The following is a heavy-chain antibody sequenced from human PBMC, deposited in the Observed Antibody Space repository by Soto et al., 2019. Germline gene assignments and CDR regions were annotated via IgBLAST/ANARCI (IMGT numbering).Heavy chain of an antibody. CDR3: ARHGRWHDLDI. D-gene: IGHD1-1*01. Sequence: QVQLQESGPGLVKPSETLSLTCTVSGGYISSYYWSWIRQPPGKGLEWIGYIYYSGSTNYNPSLKSRVTISVDTSKNQFSLKLSSVTAADTAVYYCARHGRWHDLDIWGQGTMVTVSS. V-gene: IGHV4-59*08. CDR2: IYYSGST. CDR1: GGYISSYY. J-gene: IGHJ3*02.